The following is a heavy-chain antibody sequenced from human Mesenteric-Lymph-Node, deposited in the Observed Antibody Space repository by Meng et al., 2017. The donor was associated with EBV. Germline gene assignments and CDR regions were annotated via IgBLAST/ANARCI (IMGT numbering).Heavy chain of an antibody. V-gene: IGHV1-18*01. D-gene: IGHD6-13*01. CDR2: ISAQNGNT. J-gene: IGHJ4*02. CDR1: DYSFISNG. CDR3: ARWYSSTWYGGTDY. Sequence: QGQLLQSGAEVKRPGASVKVSCKASDYSFISNGISWVRQAPGQGLEWMGWISAQNGNTNYAQKFEGRVTMTTDTSTSTTFMELRNLRPDDTAVYYCARWYSSTWYGGTDYWGQGSLVTVSS.